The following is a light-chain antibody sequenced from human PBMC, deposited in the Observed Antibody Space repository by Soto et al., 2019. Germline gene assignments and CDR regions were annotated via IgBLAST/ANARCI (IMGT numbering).Light chain of an antibody. Sequence: DIQMTQSPSSLSASVGDRVSITCRASQSISTYLSWYQQKPGKAPKVLIYATSTLQSGVPSRFSGSGAGIDFTRTISALQPDDVEIDYCQQSYSSPRTFGQGTQVDIK. CDR1: QSISTY. V-gene: IGKV1-39*01. J-gene: IGKJ1*01. CDR3: QQSYSSPRT. CDR2: ATS.